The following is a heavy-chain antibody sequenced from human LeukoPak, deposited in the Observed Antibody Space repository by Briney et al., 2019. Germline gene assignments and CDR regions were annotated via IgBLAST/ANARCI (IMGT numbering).Heavy chain of an antibody. CDR1: GYTFTGYY. CDR2: IDPDSGGT. V-gene: IGHV1-2*02. CDR3: ARVPGPYTTSRFDF. J-gene: IGHJ4*02. Sequence: GASVKVSCKTSGYTFTGYYLHWVRQAPGQRPEWMGRIDPDSGGTHYGQKFQGRVTVTRDTSITTVHMELRGLTSDDTAVYYCARVPGPYTTSRFDFWGQGTLVTVSS. D-gene: IGHD2-2*02.